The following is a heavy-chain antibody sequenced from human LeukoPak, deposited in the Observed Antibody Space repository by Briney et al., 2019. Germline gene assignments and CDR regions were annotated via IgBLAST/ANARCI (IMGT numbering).Heavy chain of an antibody. CDR2: ISGDSGST. V-gene: IGHV3-23*01. CDR3: AKVSAWAMVGATCFDY. J-gene: IGHJ4*02. D-gene: IGHD1-26*01. Sequence: GGSLRLSCAASGFTFSSYAMSWVRQAPGKGLEWVSSISGDSGSTYYADSVKGRFTISRDNSKNTVYLQMNSLRAEDTAVYYCAKVSAWAMVGATCFDYWGQGTLSPSPQ. CDR1: GFTFSSYA.